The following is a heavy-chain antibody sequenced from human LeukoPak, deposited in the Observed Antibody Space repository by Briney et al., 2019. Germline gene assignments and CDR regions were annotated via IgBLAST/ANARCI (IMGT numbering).Heavy chain of an antibody. V-gene: IGHV4-4*07. CDR1: GGSISSYY. D-gene: IGHD3-10*01. Sequence: SETLSLTCTVSGGSISSYYWSWIRQPAGTALEWIGRIYTSGTITYNPSLKSRATMSVDTSKNQFSLKLSSVTAADTAVYYCARDSGTTGEVKFDPWGQGTLVTVSS. CDR3: ARDSGTTGEVKFDP. CDR2: IYTSGTI. J-gene: IGHJ5*02.